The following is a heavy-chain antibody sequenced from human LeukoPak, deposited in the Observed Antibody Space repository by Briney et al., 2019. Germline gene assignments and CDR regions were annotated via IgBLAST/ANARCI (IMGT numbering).Heavy chain of an antibody. J-gene: IGHJ3*02. D-gene: IGHD6-13*01. V-gene: IGHV3-66*01. CDR3: ARAPIAAAGPDAFDI. CDR2: IYSGGST. Sequence: GGSLRLSCAASGFTVSSNYMSWVRQAPGKGLEWVSVIYSGGSTYYADSVKGRFTISRDNSKNTLYLQMNSLRAEDTAVYYCARAPIAAAGPDAFDIWGQGTMVTVSS. CDR1: GFTVSSNY.